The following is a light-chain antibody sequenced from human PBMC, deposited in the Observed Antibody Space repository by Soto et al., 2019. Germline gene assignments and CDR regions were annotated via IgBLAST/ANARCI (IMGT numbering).Light chain of an antibody. J-gene: IGKJ3*01. CDR1: QSVSSN. CDR2: GAS. V-gene: IGKV3-15*01. Sequence: EIVMTQSPATLSVSPGERATLSCRASQSVSSNLDWYQQKPGQAPRLLIYGASTRATGIPARFSGSGSGTEFTLTISSLQSEDFAVYYCHQYNNWPRGGFTFGPGTKVDIK. CDR3: HQYNNWPRGGFT.